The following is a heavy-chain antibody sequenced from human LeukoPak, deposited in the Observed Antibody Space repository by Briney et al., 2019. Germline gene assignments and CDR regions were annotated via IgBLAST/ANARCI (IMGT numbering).Heavy chain of an antibody. Sequence: AGGSLRPSCAASGLTVSSNYMSWFRKAPGKGLEWVSVIYIGGSTYYADSVKGGFTLFRDNSKNTPYLQMNSLRAEDTAVYYCARVPSWDYYYYMDVWGKGTTVTVSS. CDR3: ARVPSWDYYYYMDV. D-gene: IGHD3-16*01. CDR2: IYIGGST. J-gene: IGHJ6*03. V-gene: IGHV3-53*01. CDR1: GLTVSSNY.